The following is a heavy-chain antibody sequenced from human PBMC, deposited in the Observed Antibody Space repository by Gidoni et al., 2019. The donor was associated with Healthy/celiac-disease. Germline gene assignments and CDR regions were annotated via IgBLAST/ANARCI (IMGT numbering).Heavy chain of an antibody. Sequence: HLLQSVAEVKKPGASVKVSCKASGYTFTSYGISWVRQAPGKGLEWMGWISAYNGNTNYAQKLQGRVTMTTDPSTSTAYMELRSLRSDDTAVYYCARDVGEPYYYGMDVWGQGTTVTVSS. J-gene: IGHJ6*02. V-gene: IGHV1-18*04. D-gene: IGHD3-10*01. CDR3: ARDVGEPYYYGMDV. CDR2: ISAYNGNT. CDR1: GYTFTSYG.